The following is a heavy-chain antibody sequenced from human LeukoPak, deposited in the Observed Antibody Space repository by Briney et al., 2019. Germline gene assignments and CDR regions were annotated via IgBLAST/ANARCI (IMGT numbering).Heavy chain of an antibody. J-gene: IGHJ5*02. V-gene: IGHV4-59*01. CDR2: IYHSGST. Sequence: SETLSLTCTVSGGSISSYYWSWIRQPPGKGVEWIGYIYHSGSTNYNPSLKSRVTISVDTSKNQFSLKLSSVTAADTAVYYCARVGYPNWFDPWGQGTLVTVSS. CDR1: GGSISSYY. D-gene: IGHD5-18*01. CDR3: ARVGYPNWFDP.